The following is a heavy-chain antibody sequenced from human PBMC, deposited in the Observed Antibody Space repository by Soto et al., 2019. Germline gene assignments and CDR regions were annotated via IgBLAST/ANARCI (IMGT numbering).Heavy chain of an antibody. CDR1: GGSFSGYY. CDR3: ARGGAYCSGDCYPGYFAY. D-gene: IGHD2-21*01. Sequence: QVQLQQWGAGLLKPSETLSLTCAVYGGSFSGYYWSWIRQPPGKGLEWIGEINHSGSTNYNPSLKSRVTISVDTSKNQCSLKPSSVTAADTAVYYCARGGAYCSGDCYPGYFAYWGQGTLVTVSS. CDR2: INHSGST. V-gene: IGHV4-34*01. J-gene: IGHJ4*02.